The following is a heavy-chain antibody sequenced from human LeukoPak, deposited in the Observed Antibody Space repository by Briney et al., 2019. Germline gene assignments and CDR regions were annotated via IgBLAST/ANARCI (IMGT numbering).Heavy chain of an antibody. J-gene: IGHJ5*02. D-gene: IGHD1-26*01. CDR2: IYPGDSDT. V-gene: IGHV5-51*01. CDR3: ARMEWELEENWFDP. CDR1: GYRFTNYW. Sequence: GESLKISCKGSGYRFTNYWMAWVRQMPGKGLEWMGIIYPGDSDTRYSPSFQGQVTISADKSISTAYLQWSSLKASDTAMYYCARMEWELEENWFDPWGQGTLVTVSS.